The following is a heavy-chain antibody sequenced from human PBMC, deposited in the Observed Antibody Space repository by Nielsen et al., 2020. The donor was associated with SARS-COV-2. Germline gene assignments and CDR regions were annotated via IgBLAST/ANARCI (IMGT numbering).Heavy chain of an antibody. Sequence: GGSLRLSCAASGITFTTYSMNWVRQAPGKGLEWLSYISSGSSTMYYADSVKGRFTISRDNAKNSLYLRMNSLRAEDTAVYYCARDREPGYNAVDYWGQGTLVTVSS. CDR2: ISSGSSTM. D-gene: IGHD1-14*01. J-gene: IGHJ4*02. CDR3: ARDREPGYNAVDY. V-gene: IGHV3-48*01. CDR1: GITFTTYS.